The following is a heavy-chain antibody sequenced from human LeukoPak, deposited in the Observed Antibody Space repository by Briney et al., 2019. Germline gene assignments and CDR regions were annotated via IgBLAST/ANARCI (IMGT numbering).Heavy chain of an antibody. CDR1: GGTFSSYA. CDR3: ARDVSIAAQSPPGRY. D-gene: IGHD6-6*01. Sequence: SVKVSCKASGGTFSSYAISWVRQAPGQGLEWMGRIIPIFGIANYAQKFQGRVTITADKSTSTAYMELRSLRSEDTAVYYCARDVSIAAQSPPGRYWGQGTLVTVSS. V-gene: IGHV1-69*04. CDR2: IIPIFGIA. J-gene: IGHJ4*02.